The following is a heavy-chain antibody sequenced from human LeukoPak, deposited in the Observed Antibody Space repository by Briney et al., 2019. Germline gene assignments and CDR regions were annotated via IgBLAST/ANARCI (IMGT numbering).Heavy chain of an antibody. D-gene: IGHD2-21*01. V-gene: IGHV1-69*01. CDR2: IIPIFGTA. CDR1: GGTFSSYA. Sequence: SATVSCTASGGTFSSYAISWVRQAPGQGLEWMGGIIPIFGTANYAQKFQGRVTITADESTSTAYMELSSLRSEDTAVYYCAREFLGFGGDGDELHTTYGMDVWGQGTTVTVSS. J-gene: IGHJ6*02. CDR3: AREFLGFGGDGDELHTTYGMDV.